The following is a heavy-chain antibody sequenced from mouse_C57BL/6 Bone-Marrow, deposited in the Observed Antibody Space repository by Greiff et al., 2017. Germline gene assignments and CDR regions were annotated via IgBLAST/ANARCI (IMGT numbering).Heavy chain of an antibody. CDR1: GFTFSSYA. CDR2: ISDGGSYT. V-gene: IGHV5-4*01. Sequence: EVNLVESGGGLVKPGGSLKLSCAASGFTFSSYAMSWVRQTPEKRLEWVATISDGGSYTYYPDNVKGRFTISRDNAKNNLYLQMSHLKSEDTAMYYCARDGYYYAMDYWGQGTSVTVSS. CDR3: ARDGYYYAMDY. J-gene: IGHJ4*01.